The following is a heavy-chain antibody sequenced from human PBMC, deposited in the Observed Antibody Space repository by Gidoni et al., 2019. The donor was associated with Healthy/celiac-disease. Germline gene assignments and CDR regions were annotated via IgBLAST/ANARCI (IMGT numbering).Heavy chain of an antibody. CDR3: ARADYYGSGSYPTPLDY. J-gene: IGHJ4*02. CDR2: ISSSSSTI. Sequence: EVQLVESGGGLVQPGGSLRLSCAASGFTFSSYSMNWVRQAPGKGLAWVSYISSSSSTIYYADSVKGRFTISRDNAKNSLYLQMNSLRAEDTAVYYCARADYYGSGSYPTPLDYWGQGTLVTVSS. CDR1: GFTFSSYS. V-gene: IGHV3-48*01. D-gene: IGHD3-10*01.